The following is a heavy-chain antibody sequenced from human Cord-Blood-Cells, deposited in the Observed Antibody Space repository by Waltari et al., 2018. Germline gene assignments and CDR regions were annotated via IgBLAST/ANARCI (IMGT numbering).Heavy chain of an antibody. CDR1: GSPFSCLG. V-gene: IGHV3-33*01. Sequence: QVQLVESGGGVVQPGRSLSISCAASGSPFSCLGRPWVRQAPGKGLEWVAVIWYDGSNKYYADSVKGRFTISRDNSKNTLYLQMNSLRAEDTAVYYCARERVAGGDYWGQGTLVTVSS. CDR2: IWYDGSNK. D-gene: IGHD6-19*01. J-gene: IGHJ4*02. CDR3: ARERVAGGDY.